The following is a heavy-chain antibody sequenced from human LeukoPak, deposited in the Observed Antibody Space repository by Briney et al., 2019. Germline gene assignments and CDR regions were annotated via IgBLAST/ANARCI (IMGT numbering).Heavy chain of an antibody. Sequence: GGSLRLSCEAAGFSFRDYPMGWVRRASGKRLEWVSGISAGADVIYYADSVKGRFTISRDNAKNSLYLQMNSLRAEDTAVYYCARAHSSSPIYWGQGTLVTVSS. J-gene: IGHJ4*02. CDR1: GFSFRDYP. CDR2: ISAGADVI. V-gene: IGHV3-11*04. D-gene: IGHD6-13*01. CDR3: ARAHSSSPIY.